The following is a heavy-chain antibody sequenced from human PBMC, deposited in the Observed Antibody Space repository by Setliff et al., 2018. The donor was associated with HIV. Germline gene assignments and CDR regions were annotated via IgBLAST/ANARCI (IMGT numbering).Heavy chain of an antibody. CDR2: INQDGSER. D-gene: IGHD6-13*01. CDR3: ARGFTAAAGPTGY. Sequence: PGGSLRLSCAASGFTLSRYWMSWVRQAPGKGLEWVANINQDGSERHYVDSVKGRFTISRDNAKNSLYLQMNSLRAEDTAVYYCARGFTAAAGPTGYWGQGTLVTVSS. V-gene: IGHV3-7*01. J-gene: IGHJ4*02. CDR1: GFTLSRYW.